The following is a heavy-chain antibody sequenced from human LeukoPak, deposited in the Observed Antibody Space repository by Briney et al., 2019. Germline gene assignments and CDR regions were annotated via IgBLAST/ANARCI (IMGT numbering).Heavy chain of an antibody. CDR1: GGSIGNNRYY. CDR3: ARVLNWNYVAY. CDR2: IYYSGDT. J-gene: IGHJ4*02. D-gene: IGHD1-1*01. V-gene: IGHV4-39*07. Sequence: PSETLSLTCTVSGGSIGNNRYYWGWIRQPPGKGLEWIGNIYYSGDTSYNPSLKSRVTMSVNTPKNQFSLKLSSVTAADTAVYYCARVLNWNYVAYWGQGTLVTVSS.